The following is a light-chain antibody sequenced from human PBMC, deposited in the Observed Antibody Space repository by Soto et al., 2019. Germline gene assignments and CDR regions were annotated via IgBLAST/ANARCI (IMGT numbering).Light chain of an antibody. Sequence: DIQMTQSPSTLSGSVGDRVTITCRASQTISSWLAWYQQKPGKAPKLLIYRASTLKSGVPSRFSGSGSGTDFTLTISRLEPEDFAVYYCQQYGSSRPFGGGTKVDI. CDR1: QTISSW. CDR3: QQYGSSRP. J-gene: IGKJ4*01. V-gene: IGKV1-5*03. CDR2: RAS.